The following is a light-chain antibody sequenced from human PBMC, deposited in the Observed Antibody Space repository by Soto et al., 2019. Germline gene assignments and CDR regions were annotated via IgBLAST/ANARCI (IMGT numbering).Light chain of an antibody. V-gene: IGLV4-69*01. CDR3: QPWDTSISGV. CDR2: LNSDGSH. Sequence: QLVLTQSPSASASLGASVKLTCTLSNGHSSYAIAWHQLRPEKGPRYLMKLNSDGSHSKGDGIPDRFSGSSSGAERYLTISSLQSEDEADYYCQPWDTSISGVFGGGTKLTVL. J-gene: IGLJ2*01. CDR1: NGHSSYA.